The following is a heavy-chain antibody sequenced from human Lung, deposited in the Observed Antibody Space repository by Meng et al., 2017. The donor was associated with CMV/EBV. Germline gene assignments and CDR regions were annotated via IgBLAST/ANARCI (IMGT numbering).Heavy chain of an antibody. Sequence: SXTLSLXCTVSGGSISSSSYYWGWIRQPPGKGLEWIGNIYSSGTTYYNPSLKSRVTISVDTSKNQNSLRLTSVTAADTAVYYCSRLWCSSRSPLSDYWGQGTLVTVSS. CDR1: GGSISSSSYY. V-gene: IGHV4-39*01. CDR3: SRLWCSSRSPLSDY. CDR2: IYSSGTT. J-gene: IGHJ4*02. D-gene: IGHD6-13*01.